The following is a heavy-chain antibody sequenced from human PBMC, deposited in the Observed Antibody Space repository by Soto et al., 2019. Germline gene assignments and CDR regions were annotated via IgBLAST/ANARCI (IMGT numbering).Heavy chain of an antibody. CDR2: INWNGGST. J-gene: IGHJ4*02. D-gene: IGHD3-22*01. CDR1: GFTFDDYG. Sequence: EVQLVESGGGVVRPGGSLRLSCAASGFTFDDYGMSWVRQAPGKGLEWVSGINWNGGSTGYADSVKGRFTISRDNAKNSLYLQMNSLRAEDTALYYCARVHGLSYDSSGSRFDYWGQGTLVIVSS. V-gene: IGHV3-20*04. CDR3: ARVHGLSYDSSGSRFDY.